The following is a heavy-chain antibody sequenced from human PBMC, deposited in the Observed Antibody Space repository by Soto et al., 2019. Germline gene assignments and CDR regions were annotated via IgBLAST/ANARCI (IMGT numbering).Heavy chain of an antibody. CDR3: ARDTITVAGTFPYDY. CDR1: GYTFTSYG. CDR2: ISAYNGNT. D-gene: IGHD6-19*01. Sequence: ASVKVSCKASGYTFTSYGISWVRQAPGQGLEWMGWISAYNGNTSYAQKLQGRVTMTTDTSTSTAYMELRSLRSDDTAVYYCARDTITVAGTFPYDYWGQGTLVTVSS. V-gene: IGHV1-18*01. J-gene: IGHJ4*02.